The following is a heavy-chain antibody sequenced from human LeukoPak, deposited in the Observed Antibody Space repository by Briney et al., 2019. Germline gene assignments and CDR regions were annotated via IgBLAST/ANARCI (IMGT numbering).Heavy chain of an antibody. Sequence: SGPTLVNPTQTLTLTCTFSGFSLSTSGVGVGWIRQPPGKALEWLALIYWDDDKRYSPSLKSRLTITKDTSKNQVVLTMTNMDPVDTATYYCAHRTYGNYRGAGALDYWGQGTLVTVSS. V-gene: IGHV2-5*02. CDR2: IYWDDDK. D-gene: IGHD4-11*01. CDR1: GFSLSTSGVG. J-gene: IGHJ4*02. CDR3: AHRTYGNYRGAGALDY.